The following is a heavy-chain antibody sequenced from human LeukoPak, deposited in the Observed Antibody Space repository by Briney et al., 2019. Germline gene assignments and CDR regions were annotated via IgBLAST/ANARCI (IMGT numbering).Heavy chain of an antibody. Sequence: ASVKVSCKASGGTFSSYAISWVRQAPGQGLEWMGRIIPILGIANYAQKFQGRVTITADKSTSTAYMELSSLRSEDTAVYYCARDLKSSSSWYWGPFDYWGQGTLVTVSS. CDR2: IIPILGIA. CDR1: GGTFSSYA. J-gene: IGHJ4*02. D-gene: IGHD6-13*01. CDR3: ARDLKSSSSWYWGPFDY. V-gene: IGHV1-69*04.